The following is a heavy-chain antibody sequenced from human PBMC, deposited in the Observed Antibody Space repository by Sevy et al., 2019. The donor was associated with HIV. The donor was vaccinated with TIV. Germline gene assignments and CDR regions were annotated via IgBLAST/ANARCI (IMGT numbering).Heavy chain of an antibody. V-gene: IGHV3-23*01. D-gene: IGHD2-8*02. CDR3: AREGCTEPHDD. Sequence: GESLKISCAASGFTFSKYSMSWVRQPPGKGLEWVSTLSFGGGEINYADSVKGRFTISRDNSKSSVYLQMNNLRPEDTAVYYCAREGCTEPHDDWGQGTLVTVSS. CDR2: LSFGGGEI. J-gene: IGHJ4*02. CDR1: GFTFSKYS.